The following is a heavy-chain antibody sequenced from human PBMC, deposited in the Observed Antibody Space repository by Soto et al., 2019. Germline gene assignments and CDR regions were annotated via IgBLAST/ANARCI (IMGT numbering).Heavy chain of an antibody. D-gene: IGHD5-18*01. CDR1: GFTFSSYA. V-gene: IGHV3-30-3*01. J-gene: IGHJ4*02. CDR3: ARGRGTYSYPLGDY. Sequence: QVQLVESGGGVVQPGRPLGPSCAPSGFTFSSYAMIWIRQAPGKGLEWVAVISYDGGSKYYGDSVKGRFTISRDNSKNTLYLQMNSLRPEDTAVYYCARGRGTYSYPLGDYWGQGTLVTVSS. CDR2: ISYDGGSK.